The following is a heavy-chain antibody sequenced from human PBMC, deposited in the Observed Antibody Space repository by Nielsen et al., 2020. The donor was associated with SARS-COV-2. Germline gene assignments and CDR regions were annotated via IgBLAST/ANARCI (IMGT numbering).Heavy chain of an antibody. CDR1: GGSISSYY. CDR3: ARDIIDSGYED. CDR2: IYYSGST. Sequence: GSLRLSCTVSGGSISSYYWSWIRQPPGKGLEWIGYIYYSGSTNYNPSLKSRVTISVDTSKNQFSLKLSSVTAADTAVYYCARDIIDSGYEDWGQGTLVTVSS. D-gene: IGHD5-12*01. J-gene: IGHJ4*02. V-gene: IGHV4-59*01.